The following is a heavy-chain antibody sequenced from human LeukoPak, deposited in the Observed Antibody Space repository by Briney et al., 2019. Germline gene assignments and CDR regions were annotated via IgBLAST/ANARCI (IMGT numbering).Heavy chain of an antibody. V-gene: IGHV3-21*01. J-gene: IGHJ4*02. Sequence: GGSLRLSCTASGFTFSTYSMNWVRQGPGKGLQWVSSISSTTVYMSYADSVKGRFTISRDNAQNSLYLQMNSLRAEDTAVYYCARSSIAGSHDYWGQGSLVTVSS. D-gene: IGHD1-26*01. CDR2: ISSTTVYM. CDR3: ARSSIAGSHDY. CDR1: GFTFSTYS.